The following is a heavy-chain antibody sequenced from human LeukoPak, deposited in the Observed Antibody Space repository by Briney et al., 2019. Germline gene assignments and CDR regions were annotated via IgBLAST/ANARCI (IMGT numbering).Heavy chain of an antibody. CDR3: AKDRIAAAAYGMDV. Sequence: GGSLRLSCAASGFTFDDYAMHWVRQAPGKGLQWVSLISGDGGSTYYADSVKGRFTISRDNSKNSLYLQMNSLRTEDTALNYCAKDRIAAAAYGMDVWGQGTTVTVSS. J-gene: IGHJ6*02. CDR1: GFTFDDYA. CDR2: ISGDGGST. V-gene: IGHV3-43*02. D-gene: IGHD6-13*01.